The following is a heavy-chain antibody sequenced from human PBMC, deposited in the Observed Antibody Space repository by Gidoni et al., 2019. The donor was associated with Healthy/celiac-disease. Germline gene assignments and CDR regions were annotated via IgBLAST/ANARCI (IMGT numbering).Heavy chain of an antibody. CDR3: ARAKYYYDSSGYYLRGGAFDI. CDR2: IGTAGDT. Sequence: EVQLVESGGGLVQPGWSLRLSCAASGFTFCSYDLRWVRQATGKGLEWVSAIGTAGDTYYPGSVKGRFTISRENAKNSLYLQMNSLRAGDTAVYYCARAKYYYDSSGYYLRGGAFDIWGQGTMVTVSS. D-gene: IGHD3-22*01. J-gene: IGHJ3*02. CDR1: GFTFCSYD. V-gene: IGHV3-13*04.